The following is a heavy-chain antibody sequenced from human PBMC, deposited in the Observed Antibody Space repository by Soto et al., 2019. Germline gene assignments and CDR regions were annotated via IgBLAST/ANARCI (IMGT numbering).Heavy chain of an antibody. Sequence: PSETLSLTCTVSGGSISSGDYYWSWIRQPPGKGLEWIGYIYYSGSTYYNPSLKSRVTISVDTSKNQFSLKLSSVTAADTAVYYCARVAVVVAATVFGWFDPWGQGTLVTVSS. J-gene: IGHJ5*02. CDR1: GGSISSGDYY. CDR3: ARVAVVVAATVFGWFDP. CDR2: IYYSGST. D-gene: IGHD2-15*01. V-gene: IGHV4-30-4*01.